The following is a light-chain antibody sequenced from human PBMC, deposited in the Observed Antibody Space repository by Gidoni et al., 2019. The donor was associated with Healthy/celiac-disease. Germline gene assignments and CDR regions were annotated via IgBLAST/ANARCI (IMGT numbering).Light chain of an antibody. J-gene: IGKJ1*01. Sequence: DIVMTQSPDSLAVSLGERATINCKSSQSVFYSSNNKNYLAWYQQKPGQPPKLLIYWASTRESGVPDRFSGSGSGTDFTLTISSLQAEDVAVYYCQQYYSTPPWTFXQXTKVEIK. CDR1: QSVFYSSNNKNY. CDR3: QQYYSTPPWT. V-gene: IGKV4-1*01. CDR2: WAS.